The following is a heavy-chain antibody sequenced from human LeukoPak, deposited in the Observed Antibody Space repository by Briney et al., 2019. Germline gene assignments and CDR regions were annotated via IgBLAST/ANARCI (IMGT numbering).Heavy chain of an antibody. CDR1: GFTFSSYA. Sequence: PGGSLRLSCAASGFTFSSYAMSWVRQAPGKGLEWVSAISGSGGSTYYADSVKGRFTISRDNSKNTLYLQMNSLRAEDTAVYYCATGPRITIFGVVSYYFDYWGQGTLVTVSS. D-gene: IGHD3-3*01. CDR3: ATGPRITIFGVVSYYFDY. CDR2: ISGSGGST. J-gene: IGHJ4*02. V-gene: IGHV3-23*01.